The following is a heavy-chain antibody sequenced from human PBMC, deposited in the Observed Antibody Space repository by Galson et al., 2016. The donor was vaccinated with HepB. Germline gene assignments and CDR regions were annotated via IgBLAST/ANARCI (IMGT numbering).Heavy chain of an antibody. V-gene: IGHV3-33*01. CDR3: ARDPQYQLTNYYYYGMDV. CDR2: IWYDGSDK. CDR1: GFTFSSYG. D-gene: IGHD2-2*01. J-gene: IGHJ6*02. Sequence: SLRLSCAGSGFTFSSYGMHWVRQAPGKGLEWVAIIWYDGSDKYYADSVKGRFTISRDNSKNTLYLQINSLRAEDTAVYYCARDPQYQLTNYYYYGMDVWGQGTTVTV.